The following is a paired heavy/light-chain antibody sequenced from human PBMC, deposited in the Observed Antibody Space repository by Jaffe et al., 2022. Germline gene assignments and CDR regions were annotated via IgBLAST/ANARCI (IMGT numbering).Light chain of an antibody. CDR2: DVT. CDR1: SSDVGGYDY. V-gene: IGLV2-11*01. Sequence: QSALTQPRSVSGSPGQSVTISCTGTSSDVGGYDYVSWYQQHPGKAPKLMIYDVTKRPSGVPDRFSGSKSGNTASLTISGLQADDEADYYCCSYAGGYTSVFGGGTKLTVL. J-gene: IGLJ2*01. CDR3: CSYAGGYTSV.
Heavy chain of an antibody. D-gene: IGHD3-3*01. Sequence: QVQLVQSGSELKKPGASVKVSCKTSGYTFTHYALNWVRQAPGQGLEWMGWINTNTGNPTYAQGFTGRFVFSLDTSVSTAYLQISSLKAEDTAVYYCARDSQPLITLFGLVIGHDPFDIWGQGTMVTVSS. CDR2: INTNTGNP. J-gene: IGHJ3*02. V-gene: IGHV7-4-1*02. CDR3: ARDSQPLITLFGLVIGHDPFDI. CDR1: GYTFTHYA.